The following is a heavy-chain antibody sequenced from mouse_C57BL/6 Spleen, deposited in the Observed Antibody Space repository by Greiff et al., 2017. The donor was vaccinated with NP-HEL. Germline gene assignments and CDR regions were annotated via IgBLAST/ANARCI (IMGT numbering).Heavy chain of an antibody. CDR1: GYTFTSYW. Sequence: QVQLQQPGAELVKPGASVKLSCKASGYTFTSYWMHWVKQRPGQGLEWIGMIHPNSGSTNYNEKFKSKATLTVDKSSSTAYMQLSSLTSEDAAVYYCAREGQLRLYYAMDYWGQGTSVTVSS. D-gene: IGHD3-2*02. CDR2: IHPNSGST. J-gene: IGHJ4*01. V-gene: IGHV1-64*01. CDR3: AREGQLRLYYAMDY.